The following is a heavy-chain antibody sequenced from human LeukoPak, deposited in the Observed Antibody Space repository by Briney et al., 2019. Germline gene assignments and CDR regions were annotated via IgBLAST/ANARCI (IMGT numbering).Heavy chain of an antibody. CDR3: ARLRKNWFDP. D-gene: IGHD3-3*01. CDR2: FDPEDGET. J-gene: IGHJ5*02. V-gene: IGHV1-24*01. CDR1: GYTLTELS. Sequence: ASVKVSCKVSGYTLTELSMHWVRQAPGKGLEWMGGFDPEDGETIYAQKFQGRVTMTRDTSISTAYMELSRLRSDDTAVYYCARLRKNWFDPWGQGTLVTVSS.